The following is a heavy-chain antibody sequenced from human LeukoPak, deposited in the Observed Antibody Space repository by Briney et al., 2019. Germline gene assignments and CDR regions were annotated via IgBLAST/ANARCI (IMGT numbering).Heavy chain of an antibody. J-gene: IGHJ3*01. D-gene: IGHD3-22*01. Sequence: PSETLSLTCNVSGGSISSFYWSWIRQPPRKGLEWIGYIYTSGTTTYNPSLKSRATISVDTSKSRSSLTLSSVTAADTAVYYCAGGFYVSNGFYSDAFDVWGQGTLVSVSS. CDR2: IYTSGTT. CDR3: AGGFYVSNGFYSDAFDV. V-gene: IGHV4-4*09. CDR1: GGSISSFY.